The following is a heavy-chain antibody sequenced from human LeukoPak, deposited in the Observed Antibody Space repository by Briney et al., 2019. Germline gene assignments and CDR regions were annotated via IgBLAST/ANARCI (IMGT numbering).Heavy chain of an antibody. CDR3: ARGYRSGPLDS. Sequence: PGKSLRLSCAASGFTFTNYAMHWVHQAPGKGLDWVALISFDGTNKYYADSVRGRFTISRDNSKNTLYLQMNSLRADDSAVYYCARGYRSGPLDSWGQGTLVTVSS. D-gene: IGHD6-19*01. V-gene: IGHV3-30*04. J-gene: IGHJ4*02. CDR2: ISFDGTNK. CDR1: GFTFTNYA.